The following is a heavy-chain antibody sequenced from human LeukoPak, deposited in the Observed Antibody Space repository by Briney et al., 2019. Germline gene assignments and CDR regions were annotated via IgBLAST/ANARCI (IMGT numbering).Heavy chain of an antibody. J-gene: IGHJ4*02. CDR2: PYYSGST. V-gene: IGHV4-59*01. CDR1: GDSISDYY. CDR3: ARAITVAATVDY. D-gene: IGHD6-13*01. Sequence: MTSETLSLTCTVSGDSISDYYWSWIRQPPGKGLEWIGYPYYSGSTNYNPSLKSRVTISADSSKNQFSLKLSSVTAADTAMYYCARAITVAATVDYWGQGTLVTVSS.